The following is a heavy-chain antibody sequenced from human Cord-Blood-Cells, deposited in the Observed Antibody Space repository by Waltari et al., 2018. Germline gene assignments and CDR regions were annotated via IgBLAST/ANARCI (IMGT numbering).Heavy chain of an antibody. CDR1: GFTLRSYE. D-gene: IGHD6-13*01. J-gene: IGHJ4*02. Sequence: EVQLVESGGGLVQPGGCLRLSCAASGFTLRSYEMNWCRQAPGKGLEWVSYISSSGSTIYYADSVKGRFTISRDNAKNSLYLQMNSLRAEDTAVYYCASSGIAAAGTIYWGQGTLVTVSS. CDR3: ASSGIAAAGTIY. CDR2: ISSSGSTI. V-gene: IGHV3-48*03.